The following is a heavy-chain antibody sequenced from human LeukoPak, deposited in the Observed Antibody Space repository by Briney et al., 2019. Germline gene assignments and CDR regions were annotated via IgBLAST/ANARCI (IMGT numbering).Heavy chain of an antibody. D-gene: IGHD2-8*02. CDR3: VRVRTGSISDH. V-gene: IGHV4-39*07. Sequence: SETLSLTCTVSGGSISSSSYYWGWIRQPPGKGLEWLGSISYSGTAYYNPSLRSRVTVSRDTSKNQFSLNLNSVSAADTAVYYCVRVRTGSISDHWGQGILVIVSS. J-gene: IGHJ4*02. CDR2: ISYSGTA. CDR1: GGSISSSSYY.